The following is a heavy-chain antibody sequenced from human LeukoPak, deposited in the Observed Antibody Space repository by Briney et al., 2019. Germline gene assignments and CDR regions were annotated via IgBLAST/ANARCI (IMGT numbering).Heavy chain of an antibody. D-gene: IGHD3-10*01. CDR1: GYTFTGYY. CDR3: ANLWFGEGIDY. CDR2: INPNSGGT. Sequence: ASVMVSCKASGYTFTGYYMHWVRQAPGRGLEWMGWINPNSGGTSYAQKFQGRVTMTRDTSISTAYMELSRLRSDDTAVYYCANLWFGEGIDYWGQGTLVTVSS. J-gene: IGHJ4*02. V-gene: IGHV1-2*02.